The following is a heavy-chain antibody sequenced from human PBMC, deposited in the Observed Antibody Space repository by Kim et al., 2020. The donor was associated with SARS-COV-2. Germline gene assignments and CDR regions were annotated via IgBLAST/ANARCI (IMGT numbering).Heavy chain of an antibody. Sequence: GGSLRLSCAASGFTFSSYAMSWVRQAPGKGLEWVSGISGSGGSTYYADSVKGRFTISRDNSKNTLYLQMNSLRADDTAVYYCAKVRGYNFGYTFDIWGQGTMVTVSS. CDR3: AKVRGYNFGYTFDI. CDR1: GFTFSSYA. D-gene: IGHD5-18*01. J-gene: IGHJ3*02. CDR2: ISGSGGST. V-gene: IGHV3-23*01.